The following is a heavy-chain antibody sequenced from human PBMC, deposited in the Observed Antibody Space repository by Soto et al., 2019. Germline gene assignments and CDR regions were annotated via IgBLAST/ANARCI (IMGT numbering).Heavy chain of an antibody. CDR1: GFTFSSYW. CDR3: ARETGYYGMDV. J-gene: IGHJ6*02. V-gene: IGHV3-7*01. Sequence: GGSLRLSCAASGFTFSSYWVSWVRQAPGKGLEWVANIKQDGSEKYYVDSVKGRFTISRDNAKNSLYLQMNSLRAEDTAVYYCARETGYYGMDVWGQGTTVTVSS. CDR2: IKQDGSEK.